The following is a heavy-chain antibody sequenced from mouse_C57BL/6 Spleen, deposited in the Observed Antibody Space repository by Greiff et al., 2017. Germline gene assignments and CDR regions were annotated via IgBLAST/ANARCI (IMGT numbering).Heavy chain of an antibody. J-gene: IGHJ3*01. V-gene: IGHV5-9*01. CDR1: GFTFSSYT. D-gene: IGHD2-4*01. Sequence: EVQGVESGGGLVKPGGSLKLSCAASGFTFSSYTMSWVRQTPEKRLEWVATISGGGGNTYYPDSVKGRFTISRDNAKNTLYLQMSSLRSEDTALYYCARHSDYDYEAWFAYWGQGTLVTVSA. CDR2: ISGGGGNT. CDR3: ARHSDYDYEAWFAY.